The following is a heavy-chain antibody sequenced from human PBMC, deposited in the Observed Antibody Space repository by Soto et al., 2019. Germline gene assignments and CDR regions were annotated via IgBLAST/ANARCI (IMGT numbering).Heavy chain of an antibody. Sequence: QVQLVQSGTEVREPGASVKVSCRASAYIFTKHLMHWVRQAPGQGPEWMGYISLGGGTTGYAQKFQGRVTVTRDTSTSTVYMELNSLTSEDTAVYYCDSELYGGLFDNWGQGTLVTVSS. CDR2: ISLGGGTT. CDR3: DSELYGGLFDN. J-gene: IGHJ4*02. D-gene: IGHD4-17*01. V-gene: IGHV1-46*03. CDR1: AYIFTKHL.